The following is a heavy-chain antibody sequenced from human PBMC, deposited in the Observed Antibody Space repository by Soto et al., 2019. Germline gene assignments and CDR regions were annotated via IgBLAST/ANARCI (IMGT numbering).Heavy chain of an antibody. CDR1: GGSISSGDYY. CDR3: AREIPFDSSNKPSKFDP. Sequence: PSETLSLTGTVSGGSISSGDYYWSWIRQPPGKGLEWIGYIYYSGSTYYNPSLKSRVTISVDTSKNQFSLKLSSVTAADTAVYYCAREIPFDSSNKPSKFDPWGQGTLVTVSS. CDR2: IYYSGST. V-gene: IGHV4-30-4*01. J-gene: IGHJ5*02. D-gene: IGHD6-13*01.